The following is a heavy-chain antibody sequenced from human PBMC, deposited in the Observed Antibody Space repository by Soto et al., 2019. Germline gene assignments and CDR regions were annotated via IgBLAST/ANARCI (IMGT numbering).Heavy chain of an antibody. CDR3: AKEVIGARRGPDN. J-gene: IGHJ4*02. Sequence: PGGSLRLSCAASGFPLSDYVVTWVRQAPGKGLEWVSGISGSIGHTYYADSVKGRFSISRDSSKNTVYLQMNSLRAEDTAVYYCAKEVIGARRGPDNWGQGTLVTVSS. D-gene: IGHD6-6*01. CDR1: GFPLSDYV. V-gene: IGHV3-23*01. CDR2: ISGSIGHT.